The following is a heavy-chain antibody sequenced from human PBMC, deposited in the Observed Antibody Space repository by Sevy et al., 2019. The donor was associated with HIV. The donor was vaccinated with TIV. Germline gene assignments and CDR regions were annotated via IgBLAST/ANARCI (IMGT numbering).Heavy chain of an antibody. J-gene: IGHJ6*02. CDR1: GFTFSSYG. CDR3: ANLGGELTQQYYYYGMDV. D-gene: IGHD3-10*01. V-gene: IGHV3-30*02. Sequence: GGSLRLSCAASGFTFSSYGMHWVRQAPGKGLEWVAFIRYDGSNKYYADSVKGRFTISRDNSKNTLYLQMNSLRAEDTAVYYCANLGGELTQQYYYYGMDVWGQGTTVTVSS. CDR2: IRYDGSNK.